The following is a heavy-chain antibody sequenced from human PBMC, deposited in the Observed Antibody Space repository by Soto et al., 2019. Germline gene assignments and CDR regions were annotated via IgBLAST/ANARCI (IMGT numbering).Heavy chain of an antibody. J-gene: IGHJ4*02. CDR3: ARVWNDGRFDF. CDR1: GFTFSTYW. V-gene: IGHV3-7*01. CDR2: INQGGSEK. D-gene: IGHD1-1*01. Sequence: GGSLRLSCAASGFTFSTYWMSWVRQAPGKGLGWVASINQGGSEKHYGDSVKGRFTVSRDSAKSSVYLQMNSLGADHTAVYYCARVWNDGRFDFWGQGALVTVSS.